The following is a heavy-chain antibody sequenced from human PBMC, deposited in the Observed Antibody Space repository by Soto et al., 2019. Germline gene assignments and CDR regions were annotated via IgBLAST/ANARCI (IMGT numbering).Heavy chain of an antibody. CDR2: VSATAGTT. CDR3: ARDTAGWDLYDL. V-gene: IGHV3-23*01. D-gene: IGHD1-26*01. CDR1: GFTFSNYA. J-gene: IGHJ5*02. Sequence: PGGSLRLSCAASGFTFSNYAMSWVRQAPGKGLEWVSLVSATAGTTYYTDSVKGRVTISRDNSKNTLYLQVNSLRAEYTAVYYCARDTAGWDLYDLWGQGTQVTVSS.